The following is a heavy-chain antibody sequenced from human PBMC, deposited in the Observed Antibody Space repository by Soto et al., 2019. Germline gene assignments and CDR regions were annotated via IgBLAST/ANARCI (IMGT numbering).Heavy chain of an antibody. Sequence: PGGSLRLSCAASGFTFSSYAMSWVRQAPGKGLEWVPAISGSGGSTYYADSVKGRFTISRDNSKNTLYLQMNSLRAEDTAVYYCAKGISSVTTNFDYWGQGTLVTVSS. CDR3: AKGISSVTTNFDY. J-gene: IGHJ4*02. V-gene: IGHV3-23*01. CDR1: GFTFSSYA. D-gene: IGHD4-17*01. CDR2: ISGSGGST.